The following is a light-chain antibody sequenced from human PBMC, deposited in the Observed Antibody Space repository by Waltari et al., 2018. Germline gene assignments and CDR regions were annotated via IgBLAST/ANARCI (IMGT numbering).Light chain of an antibody. CDR1: QGVSRS. Sequence: CRASQGVSRSFAGYQQKPGQAPRLLISGASSRATGIPDRLSGSGSGTDFSLIISRLEPEDFAVYYCQKYDRLPATFGQGTKVEIK. CDR2: GAS. V-gene: IGKV3-20*01. CDR3: QKYDRLPAT. J-gene: IGKJ1*01.